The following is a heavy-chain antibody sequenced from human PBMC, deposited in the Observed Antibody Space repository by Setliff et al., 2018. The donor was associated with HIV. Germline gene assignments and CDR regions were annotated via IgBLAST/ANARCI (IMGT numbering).Heavy chain of an antibody. CDR2: INAYTGDT. V-gene: IGHV1-2*02. J-gene: IGHJ5*02. D-gene: IGHD1-26*01. CDR1: GYTFIDNY. Sequence: ASVKVSCKTSGYTFIDNYIHWVRQAPGQGLEWMAWINAYTGDTNYAQKFQGSVTVTRDTSISTAYLELSRLISDDTAVYYCARNTPGIVPRRVGFDPWGQGTLVTVSS. CDR3: ARNTPGIVPRRVGFDP.